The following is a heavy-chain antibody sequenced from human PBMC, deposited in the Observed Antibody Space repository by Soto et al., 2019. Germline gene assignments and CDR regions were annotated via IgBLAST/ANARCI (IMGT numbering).Heavy chain of an antibody. V-gene: IGHV3-11*01. CDR3: ARVYPGVRIVLVPAAMGLDY. J-gene: IGHJ4*02. CDR2: ISSSGSTI. Sequence: GGSLRLSCAASGFTFSDYYMSWIRQAPGKGLEWVSYISSSGSTIYYADSVKGRFTISRDNAKNSLYLQMNSLRAEDTAVYYCARVYPGVRIVLVPAAMGLDYWGQGTLVTVSS. CDR1: GFTFSDYY. D-gene: IGHD2-2*01.